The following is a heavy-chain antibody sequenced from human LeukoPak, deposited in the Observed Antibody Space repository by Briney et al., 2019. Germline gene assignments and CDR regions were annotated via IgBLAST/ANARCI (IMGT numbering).Heavy chain of an antibody. V-gene: IGHV3-23*01. D-gene: IGHD3-10*01. CDR1: GFTFSSYA. CDR2: ISASGGGT. J-gene: IGHJ4*02. Sequence: GGSLRLSCAASGFTFSSYAMSWVRQAPGEGLEWVSAISASGGGTYYADSVKGRFTISRDNSQNTLYPQMNSLRADDTAVYYCARDVTYYYGSGSYHFDYWGQGTLVTVSS. CDR3: ARDVTYYYGSGSYHFDY.